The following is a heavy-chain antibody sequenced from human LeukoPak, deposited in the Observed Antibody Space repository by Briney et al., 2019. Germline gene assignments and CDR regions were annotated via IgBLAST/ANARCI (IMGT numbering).Heavy chain of an antibody. V-gene: IGHV3-21*01. D-gene: IGHD6-6*01. J-gene: IGHJ4*02. CDR3: ASQLDFTSFDY. Sequence: GGSLRLSCAASGFTFDDYAMHWVRQAPGKGLEWVSSISSSSSYIYYADSVKGRFTISRDNAKNSLYLQMNSLRAEDTAVYYCASQLDFTSFDYWGQGTLVTVSS. CDR2: ISSSSSYI. CDR1: GFTFDDYA.